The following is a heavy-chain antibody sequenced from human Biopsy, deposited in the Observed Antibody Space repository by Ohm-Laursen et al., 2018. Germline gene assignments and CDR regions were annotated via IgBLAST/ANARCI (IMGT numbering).Heavy chain of an antibody. V-gene: IGHV4-4*07. D-gene: IGHD1-26*01. J-gene: IGHJ4*02. Sequence: GTLSLTCIVSGDSINNYYWSWIRQPAGKGLEWIGRIYTSGSPNYNLSLESRVTISVDRSKNHFSLELSSVTAADTAVYYCARVGVGAPSIDYFDSWGQGALVTVSS. CDR2: IYTSGSP. CDR1: GDSINNYY. CDR3: ARVGVGAPSIDYFDS.